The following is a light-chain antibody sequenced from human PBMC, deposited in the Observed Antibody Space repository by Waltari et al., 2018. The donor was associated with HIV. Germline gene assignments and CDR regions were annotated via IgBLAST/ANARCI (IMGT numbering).Light chain of an antibody. CDR3: AGCVDSQSVV. CDR2: RNN. V-gene: IGLV1-47*01. Sequence: QSVLTQPPSASGTPGQRVTISCSGSSSNVGSNYVYWYQQFPGTAPKLLIYRNNQRPSGVPDLVSCSKSASSASLASSGRRSEDEAGYYCAGCVDSQSVVFGGGTKLTVL. CDR1: SSNVGSNY. J-gene: IGLJ2*01.